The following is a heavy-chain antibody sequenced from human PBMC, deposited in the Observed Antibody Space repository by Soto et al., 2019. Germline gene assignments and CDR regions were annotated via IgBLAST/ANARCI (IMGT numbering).Heavy chain of an antibody. Sequence: EVQLLESGGGLVQPGGSLRLSCAASGFTFSSYAMNWVRQAPGKGLEWVSVISGSDGSTYYADSVKGRFTISRDNSKNTTNRQMNSLRAEDTAVYYCARGSSSWYFDYWGQGTLVTVSS. CDR1: GFTFSSYA. CDR3: ARGSSSWYFDY. J-gene: IGHJ4*02. V-gene: IGHV3-23*01. D-gene: IGHD6-13*01. CDR2: ISGSDGST.